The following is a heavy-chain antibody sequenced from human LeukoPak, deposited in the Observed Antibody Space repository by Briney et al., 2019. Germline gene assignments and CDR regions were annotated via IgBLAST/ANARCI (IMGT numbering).Heavy chain of an antibody. CDR1: SGSISSSNYY. CDR2: ISTIGST. CDR3: ARRGGSHYGDYHHYFDY. Sequence: SQTLSLTCTVSSGSISSSNYYWSWIRQPAGKALEWIGRISTIGSTNYNPSLKSRVTISVDTSKNQFSLKLSSVTAADTAVYHCARRGGSHYGDYHHYFDYWGQGTLVIVSS. V-gene: IGHV4-61*02. J-gene: IGHJ4*02. D-gene: IGHD4-17*01.